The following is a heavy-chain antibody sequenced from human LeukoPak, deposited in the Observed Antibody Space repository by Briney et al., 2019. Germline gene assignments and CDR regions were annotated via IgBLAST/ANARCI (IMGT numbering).Heavy chain of an antibody. D-gene: IGHD6-13*01. CDR2: IYPGDSNV. Sequence: GESLQISCKGSGYSFPIYWIAWVRQMPGKGLEWMGIIYPGDSNVRYSPSFQGQVTISADKSVTTAYLQWSSLKASDTAMYFCARRSGIAAAGTGNGMDVWGQGTTVTVSS. CDR3: ARRSGIAAAGTGNGMDV. J-gene: IGHJ6*02. V-gene: IGHV5-51*01. CDR1: GYSFPIYW.